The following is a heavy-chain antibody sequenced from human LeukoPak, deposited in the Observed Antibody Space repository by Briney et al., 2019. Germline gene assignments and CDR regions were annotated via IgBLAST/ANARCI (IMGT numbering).Heavy chain of an antibody. D-gene: IGHD5-18*01. J-gene: IGHJ4*02. V-gene: IGHV3-21*01. CDR3: ARDSGYSYGSFDY. CDR1: GFTVSSNY. Sequence: PGGSLRLSCAASGFTVSSNYMSWVRQAPGKGLEWVSSISSSSSYIYYADSVKGRFTISRDNAKNSLYLQMNSLRAEDTAVYYCARDSGYSYGSFDYWGQGTLVTVSS. CDR2: ISSSSSYI.